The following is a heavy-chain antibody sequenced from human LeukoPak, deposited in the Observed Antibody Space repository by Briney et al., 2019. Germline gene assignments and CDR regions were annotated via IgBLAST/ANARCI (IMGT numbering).Heavy chain of an antibody. J-gene: IGHJ6*02. CDR1: GYTFTSYD. CDR2: MNPNSGNT. Sequence: ASVKVSCKASGYTFTSYDINWVRQATGQGLEWMGWMNPNSGNTGYAQKFQGRVTMTRNTSISTAYMELSSLRSEDTAVYYCARVRYSSSWTHYYYYGMDVWGQGTTVTVSS. V-gene: IGHV1-8*01. D-gene: IGHD6-13*01. CDR3: ARVRYSSSWTHYYYYGMDV.